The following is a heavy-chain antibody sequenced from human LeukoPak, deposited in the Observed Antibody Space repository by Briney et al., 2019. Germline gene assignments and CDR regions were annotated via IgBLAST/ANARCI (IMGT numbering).Heavy chain of an antibody. CDR3: ARDAVVHYYYGMDV. Sequence: PGGSLRLSCAASGFTFSSYAMHWVRQAPGKGLEWVAVISYDGSNKYYADSVKDRFTISRDNSKNTLYLQMNSLRAEDTAVYYCARDAVVHYYYGMDVWGQGTTVTVSS. CDR2: ISYDGSNK. D-gene: IGHD3-10*01. CDR1: GFTFSSYA. V-gene: IGHV3-30-3*01. J-gene: IGHJ6*02.